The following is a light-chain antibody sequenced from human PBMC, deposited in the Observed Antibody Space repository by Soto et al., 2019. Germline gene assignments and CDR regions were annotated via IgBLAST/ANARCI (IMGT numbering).Light chain of an antibody. CDR3: CSYAGPSTYVI. Sequence: QSALTQPRSVSGSPGQSVTISCTGTSRDVGGYNYVSWFQQHPGTAPKLVIYDVTQRPSGVPDRFSGSKSGNTASLTISGLQAEDEADYYCCSYAGPSTYVIFGGGTKLTVL. V-gene: IGLV2-11*01. CDR2: DVT. J-gene: IGLJ2*01. CDR1: SRDVGGYNY.